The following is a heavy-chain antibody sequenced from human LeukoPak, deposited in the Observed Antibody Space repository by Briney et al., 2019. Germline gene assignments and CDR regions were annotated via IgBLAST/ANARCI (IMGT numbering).Heavy chain of an antibody. CDR2: INHSGST. CDR1: GGSFSGYY. V-gene: IGHV4-34*01. J-gene: IGHJ4*02. D-gene: IGHD6-19*01. Sequence: SETLSLTCAVYGGSFSGYYWSWIRQPPGKGLEWIGEINHSGSTNYNPSLKSRVTISVDTSKNQFSLKLSSATAADTAVYYCARAAQWLVGWGQGTLVTVSS. CDR3: ARAAQWLVG.